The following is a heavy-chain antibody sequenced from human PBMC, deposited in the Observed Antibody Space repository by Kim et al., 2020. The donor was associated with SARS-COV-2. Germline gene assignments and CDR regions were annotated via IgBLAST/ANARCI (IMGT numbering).Heavy chain of an antibody. CDR1: GASISSSTYY. CDR2: IYYSGST. D-gene: IGHD2-2*01. CDR3: ARHYCGTATCFRVMDV. J-gene: IGHJ6*01. Sequence: SETLSLTCTVSGASISSSTYYWAWIRQPPGTGPEWIGTIYYSGSTYYNPSLKSRVTISVDTSKNEFSLRLSSVTAADTAVYYCARHYCGTATCFRVMDVWAQGPTVPVSS. V-gene: IGHV4-39*01.